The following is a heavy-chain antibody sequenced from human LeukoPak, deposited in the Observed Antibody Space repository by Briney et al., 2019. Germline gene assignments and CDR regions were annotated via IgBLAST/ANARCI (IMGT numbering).Heavy chain of an antibody. CDR3: AREPGLGYAFDI. D-gene: IGHD1-1*01. CDR1: GFAISSSW. Sequence: GGSLRLSCVVSGFAISSSWMTWVRQVPGKGLEWVANINQDGSEKHYVDFVRGRFTISRDNAKDSLYLQMNSLGAEDTAVYYCAREPGLGYAFDIWGQGTKVTVSS. V-gene: IGHV3-7*01. J-gene: IGHJ3*02. CDR2: INQDGSEK.